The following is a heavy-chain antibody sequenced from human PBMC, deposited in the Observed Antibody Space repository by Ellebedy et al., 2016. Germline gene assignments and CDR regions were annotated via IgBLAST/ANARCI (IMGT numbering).Heavy chain of an antibody. D-gene: IGHD1/OR15-1a*01. Sequence: SETLSLTXTVSGGSVNTDYYYWSWIRQPPGKGLEWIGYIFDIENSYDNPSLKSRVTISVDASRMHFSLKLRSVTAADTAVYYCARAPPIWHLNNGMDVWGQGTTVTVSS. CDR3: ARAPPIWHLNNGMDV. V-gene: IGHV4-61*03. J-gene: IGHJ6*02. CDR1: GGSVNTDYYY. CDR2: IFDIENS.